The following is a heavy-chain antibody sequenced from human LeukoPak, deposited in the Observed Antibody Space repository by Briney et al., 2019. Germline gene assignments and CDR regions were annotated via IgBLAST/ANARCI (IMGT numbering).Heavy chain of an antibody. CDR2: MNPNSGNT. V-gene: IGHV1-8*01. Sequence: GASVKVSCKASGYTFTSHDINWVRQATGQGLEWMGWMNPNSGNTGYAQKFQGRVTMTRNTSISTAYMELSSLRSEDTAVYYCARGRGYDYYYYYYMDVWGKGTTVTVSS. CDR3: ARGRGYDYYYYYYMDV. D-gene: IGHD5-12*01. CDR1: GYTFTSHD. J-gene: IGHJ6*03.